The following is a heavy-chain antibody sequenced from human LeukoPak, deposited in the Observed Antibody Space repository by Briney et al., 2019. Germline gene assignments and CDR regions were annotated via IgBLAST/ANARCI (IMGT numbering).Heavy chain of an antibody. J-gene: IGHJ4*02. CDR3: AKSGLNRFDY. D-gene: IGHD2-15*01. Sequence: PGGTLRLSCAASGLTFSSYGMSWVRQAPGRGLEWVSAISTTGGTTYYADSVRGRFTISRDNSRNTLYLQVNSLRAEDTAIYYCAKSGLNRFDYWGQGTLVTVSS. V-gene: IGHV3-23*01. CDR1: GLTFSSYG. CDR2: ISTTGGTT.